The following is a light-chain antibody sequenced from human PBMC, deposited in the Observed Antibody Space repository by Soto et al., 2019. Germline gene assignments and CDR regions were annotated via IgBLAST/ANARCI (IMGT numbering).Light chain of an antibody. J-gene: IGKJ1*01. CDR1: QSVSSN. Sequence: EIVMPQSPATPSVSPGERATPSCRASQSVSSNLAWYQQKPGQAPRLLIYAASTRATGVPARFSGSGSGTEFTLTISSLQSEDFAVYYCQQNNNWPPITFGQGTKVDIK. CDR2: AAS. V-gene: IGKV3-15*01. CDR3: QQNNNWPPIT.